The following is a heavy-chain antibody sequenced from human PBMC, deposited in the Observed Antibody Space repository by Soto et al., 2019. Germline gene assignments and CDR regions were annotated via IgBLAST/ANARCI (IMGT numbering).Heavy chain of an antibody. CDR1: GFIFSSYA. Sequence: PGGSLRLSCAASGFIFSSYAMSWVRQAPGKGLEWVSGTSGSGSNTYYADSVKGRFTISRDNSKNTLYLQMNSLRAEDTAVYYCAKDPRDIVAVVAASRYWGEGTLVTVSS. D-gene: IGHD2-15*01. CDR2: TSGSGSNT. V-gene: IGHV3-23*01. J-gene: IGHJ4*02. CDR3: AKDPRDIVAVVAASRY.